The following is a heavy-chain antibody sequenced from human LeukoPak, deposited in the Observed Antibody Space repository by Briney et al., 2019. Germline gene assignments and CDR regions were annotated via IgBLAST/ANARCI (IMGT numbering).Heavy chain of an antibody. CDR2: ISSSGSTI. V-gene: IGHV3-48*03. Sequence: GGSLRLSCAASEFTFSSYEMNWVRQAPGKGLEWVSYISSSGSTIYYADSVKGRFTISRDNAKNSLFLQMNSLRAEDTAVYYCAELGITMIGGVWGKGTTVTISS. CDR1: EFTFSSYE. J-gene: IGHJ6*04. D-gene: IGHD3-10*02. CDR3: AELGITMIGGV.